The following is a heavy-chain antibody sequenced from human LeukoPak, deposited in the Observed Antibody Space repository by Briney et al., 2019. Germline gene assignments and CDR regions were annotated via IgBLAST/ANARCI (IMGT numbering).Heavy chain of an antibody. J-gene: IGHJ6*02. D-gene: IGHD3-10*01. CDR3: AKGGNDYYYYGMDV. Sequence: PGGSLRLSCAASGFTFSDYAMHWVRQAPGKGLEWVAVISKDGSDKYYPGSVRGRFTISRDNSKNTLYLQMNSLRAEDTAVYYCAKGGNDYYYYGMDVWGQGTTVTVSS. V-gene: IGHV3-30-3*01. CDR1: GFTFSDYA. CDR2: ISKDGSDK.